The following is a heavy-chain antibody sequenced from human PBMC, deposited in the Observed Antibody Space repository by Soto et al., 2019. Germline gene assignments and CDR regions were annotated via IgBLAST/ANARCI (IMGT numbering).Heavy chain of an antibody. CDR3: GRGGLAVSGTYDY. CDR2: ISGSNGDT. J-gene: IGHJ4*02. CDR1: GYTFTNYG. V-gene: IGHV1-18*01. Sequence: QVQLVQSGAEVKESGASVKVSCKASGYTFTNYGVAWVRRAPGQGLEWMGWISGSNGDTKYAQNLQNRVSLTTDTSTNTAYMDLRSLRPDDTAIYFCGRGGLAVSGTYDYWGQGTLVTVSS. D-gene: IGHD6-19*01.